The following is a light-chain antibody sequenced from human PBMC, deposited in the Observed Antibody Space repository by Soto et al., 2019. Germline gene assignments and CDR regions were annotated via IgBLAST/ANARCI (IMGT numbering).Light chain of an antibody. CDR2: AAS. V-gene: IGKV1-9*01. Sequence: RFTKSPSSLTASVGDRVTIACRASQTISSYLAWYQQKPGKAPKLLIYAASTLKSGVPSRFSGSGSGTEFTLTISSLQPDDFATYYCQHYNSYSEAFGQGTKVDIK. CDR1: QTISSY. CDR3: QHYNSYSEA. J-gene: IGKJ1*01.